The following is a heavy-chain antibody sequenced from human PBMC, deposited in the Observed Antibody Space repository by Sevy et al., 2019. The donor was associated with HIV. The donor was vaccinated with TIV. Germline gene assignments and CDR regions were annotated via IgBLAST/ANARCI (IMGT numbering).Heavy chain of an antibody. CDR1: GGSISSGGFY. V-gene: IGHV4-31*03. CDR2: SYYSGST. Sequence: SETLSLTCTVSGGSISSGGFYWSWIGQHPGKGLESIGYSYYSGSTYYNPSLKSRVTISEDTSKNQFSLKLSSVTAADMAVYYCARYVVGAIFDYWGQRTLVTVSS. CDR3: ARYVVGAIFDY. J-gene: IGHJ4*02. D-gene: IGHD1-26*01.